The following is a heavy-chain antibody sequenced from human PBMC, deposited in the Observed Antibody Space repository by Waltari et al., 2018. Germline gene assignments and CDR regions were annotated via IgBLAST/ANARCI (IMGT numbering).Heavy chain of an antibody. Sequence: QVQLQQWGAGLLKPSETLPLTCAVYGGSFSGYYWSWIRQPPGKGLEWIGEINHSGSTNYNPSLKSRVTISVDTSKNQFSLKLSSVTAADTAVYYCARLGYCSSTSCLPFDPWGQGTLVTVSS. J-gene: IGHJ5*02. CDR3: ARLGYCSSTSCLPFDP. CDR2: INHSGST. V-gene: IGHV4-34*01. CDR1: GGSFSGYY. D-gene: IGHD2-2*01.